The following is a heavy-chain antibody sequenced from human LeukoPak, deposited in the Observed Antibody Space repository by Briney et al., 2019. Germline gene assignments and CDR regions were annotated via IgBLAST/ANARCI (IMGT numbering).Heavy chain of an antibody. CDR1: GFTFSSYS. J-gene: IGHJ1*01. D-gene: IGHD4-17*01. CDR3: AKERSDYGDYGEYFQH. V-gene: IGHV3-48*04. Sequence: PGGSLRLSCAASGFTFSSYSMNWVRQAPGKGLEWVSYISSSSSTIYYADSVKGRFTISRDNAKNSLYLQMNSLRAEDTAVYYCAKERSDYGDYGEYFQHWGQGTLVTVSS. CDR2: ISSSSSTI.